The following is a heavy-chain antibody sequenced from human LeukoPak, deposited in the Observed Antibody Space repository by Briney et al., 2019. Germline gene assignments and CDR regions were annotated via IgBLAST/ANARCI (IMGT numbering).Heavy chain of an antibody. CDR3: ARDRHCSSASCYVGFDS. CDR1: GFTFSSYD. V-gene: IGHV3-48*01. CDR2: ISSGGGTT. Sequence: GGSLRLSCAASGFTFSSYDMNWVRQAPGKGLEWVSYISSGGGTTYYADSVKGRFTMSRDNAQNSLHLQMNSLGAEDTAVYYCARDRHCSSASCYVGFDSWGQGTLVTVSS. D-gene: IGHD2-2*01. J-gene: IGHJ4*02.